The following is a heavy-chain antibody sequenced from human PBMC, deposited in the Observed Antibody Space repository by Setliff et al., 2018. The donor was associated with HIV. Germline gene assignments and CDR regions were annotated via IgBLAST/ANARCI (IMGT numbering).Heavy chain of an antibody. CDR1: GYTFTSYG. CDR3: ARCMGRPDVSDYGDYVDY. Sequence: GASVKVSFKASGYTFTSYGISWVRQAPGQGLEWMGWISAYNGNTNYAQKLQGRVTMTTDTSTSTAYMELRSLRSDDTAVYYCARCMGRPDVSDYGDYVDYWGQGTLVTVSS. D-gene: IGHD4-17*01. V-gene: IGHV1-18*01. J-gene: IGHJ4*02. CDR2: ISAYNGNT.